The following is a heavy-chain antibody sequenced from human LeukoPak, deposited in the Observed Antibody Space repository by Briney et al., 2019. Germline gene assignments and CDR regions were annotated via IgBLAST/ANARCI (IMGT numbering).Heavy chain of an antibody. J-gene: IGHJ6*03. Sequence: GGSLRLSCAASGFTFSINTLNWVRQAPGKGLEWVSSITSSSSGIYYADSVKGRFTISRDNAKNSLYLQMNSLRAEDTAVYYCARDSQDRGDCYSTSCYYYYYMDVWGKGTTVTISS. CDR3: ARDSQDRGDCYSTSCYYYYYMDV. CDR1: GFTFSINT. V-gene: IGHV3-21*01. D-gene: IGHD2-21*02. CDR2: ITSSSSGI.